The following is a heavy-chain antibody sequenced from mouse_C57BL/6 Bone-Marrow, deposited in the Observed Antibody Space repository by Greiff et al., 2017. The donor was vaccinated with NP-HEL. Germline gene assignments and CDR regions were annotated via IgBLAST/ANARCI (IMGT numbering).Heavy chain of an antibody. CDR3: ARSWSDGYLNWYFDV. D-gene: IGHD2-3*01. V-gene: IGHV14-2*01. CDR2: IDPEDGET. J-gene: IGHJ1*03. CDR1: GFNIKDYY. Sequence: VHVKQSGAELVKPGASVKLSCTASGFNIKDYYMHWVKQRTEQGLEWIGRIDPEDGETKYAPKFQGKATITADTSSNTAYLQLSSLTSEDTAGYYCARSWSDGYLNWYFDVWGTGTTVTVSS.